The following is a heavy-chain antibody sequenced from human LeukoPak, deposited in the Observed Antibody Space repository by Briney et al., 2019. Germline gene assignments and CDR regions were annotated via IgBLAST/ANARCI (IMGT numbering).Heavy chain of an antibody. V-gene: IGHV3-30*02. D-gene: IGHD6-13*01. CDR1: GFTFTSYG. Sequence: PGGSLRLSCAASGFTFTSYGIHWVRQAPGKGLEWVAFIRYDGSNKYYADSVKGRSTIPRDNSKNTLYLQMNSLRAEDTAVYYCAKDISGSWSIDYWGQGTLVTVSS. CDR3: AKDISGSWSIDY. CDR2: IRYDGSNK. J-gene: IGHJ4*02.